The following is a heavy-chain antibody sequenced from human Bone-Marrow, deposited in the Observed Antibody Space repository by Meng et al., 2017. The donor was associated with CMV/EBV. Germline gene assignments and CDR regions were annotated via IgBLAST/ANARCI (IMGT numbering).Heavy chain of an antibody. CDR3: ARGLRAVAGLYFDY. Sequence: AVSGGSFRGYYWSWIRQPPGKGLEWIGEINHSGSTNYNPSLKSRVTISVDTSKNQFSLKLSSVTAADTAVYYCARGLRAVAGLYFDYWGQGTLVTVSS. V-gene: IGHV4-34*01. CDR1: GGSFRGYY. CDR2: INHSGST. J-gene: IGHJ4*02. D-gene: IGHD6-19*01.